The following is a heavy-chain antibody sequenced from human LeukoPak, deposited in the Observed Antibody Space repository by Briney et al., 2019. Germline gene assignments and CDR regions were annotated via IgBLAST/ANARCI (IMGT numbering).Heavy chain of an antibody. J-gene: IGHJ4*02. CDR3: ARDYYDSSGYFGPRCC. CDR1: GGSISSYY. V-gene: IGHV4-59*01. Sequence: KPSETLSLTCTVSGGSISSYYWSWIRQPPGKGLEWIGYIYYSGSTNYNPSLKSRVTISVDTSKNQFSLKLSSVTAADTAVYYCARDYYDSSGYFGPRCCWGQGTLVTVSS. CDR2: IYYSGST. D-gene: IGHD3-22*01.